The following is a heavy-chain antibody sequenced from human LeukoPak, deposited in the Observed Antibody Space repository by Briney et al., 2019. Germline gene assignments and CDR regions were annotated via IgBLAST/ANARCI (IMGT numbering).Heavy chain of an antibody. D-gene: IGHD1-26*01. CDR1: GFIFSNYW. V-gene: IGHV3-7*01. Sequence: GGSLRLSCAASGFIFSNYWMSWVRQAPGKGLEWVANIKQDGSEKHYVDSVKGRFTISRDNAKNSLSLQMNSLRVEDTAVYFCARVRYRSDAFDIWGQGTMVTVSS. CDR3: ARVRYRSDAFDI. J-gene: IGHJ3*02. CDR2: IKQDGSEK.